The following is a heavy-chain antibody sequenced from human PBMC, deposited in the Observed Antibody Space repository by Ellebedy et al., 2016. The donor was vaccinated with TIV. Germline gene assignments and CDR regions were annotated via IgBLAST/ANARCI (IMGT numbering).Heavy chain of an antibody. V-gene: IGHV3-7*01. CDR3: AKEDSSSSGWFDP. CDR1: GFIFSNYW. D-gene: IGHD6-6*01. J-gene: IGHJ5*02. CDR2: IRYDTSEI. Sequence: GESLKISCEASGFIFSNYWMAWVRQAPGKGLEWVANIRYDTSEIHYLDSVRGRFHISRDNAKRSVYLQMNSLRAEDTTVYYCAKEDSSSSGWFDPWGLGTQVTVSS.